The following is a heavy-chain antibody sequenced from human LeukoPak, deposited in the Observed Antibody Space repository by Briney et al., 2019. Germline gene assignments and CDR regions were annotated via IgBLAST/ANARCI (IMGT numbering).Heavy chain of an antibody. D-gene: IGHD4-17*01. Sequence: ASVKVSCKASGYTFTSYYMHWVRQAPGQGLEWMGGIISIFGTANYAQKFQGRVTITADESTSTAYMELSSLRSEDTAVYYCARDETYGDYRLDYWGQGTLVTVSS. CDR1: GYTFTSYY. CDR3: ARDETYGDYRLDY. CDR2: IISIFGTA. V-gene: IGHV1-69*13. J-gene: IGHJ4*02.